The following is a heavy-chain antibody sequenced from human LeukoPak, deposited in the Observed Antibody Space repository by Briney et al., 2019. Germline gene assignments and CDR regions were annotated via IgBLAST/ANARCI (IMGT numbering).Heavy chain of an antibody. CDR3: ARLSRLGTYYFDY. J-gene: IGHJ4*02. CDR1: GDSISSSNW. V-gene: IGHV4/OR15-8*02. CDR2: IFHNGNT. Sequence: SETLSLTCTVSGDSISSSNWWSWVRQSPGKGLEWIGEIFHNGNTNSNPSLMTRATMSMDKSKNQFSLRLDSVTAADTAVYYCARLSRLGTYYFDYWGQGTLVTVSS. D-gene: IGHD7-27*01.